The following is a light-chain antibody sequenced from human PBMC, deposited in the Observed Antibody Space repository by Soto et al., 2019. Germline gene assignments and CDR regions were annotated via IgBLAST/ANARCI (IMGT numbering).Light chain of an antibody. V-gene: IGLV2-11*01. CDR3: CSYAGSYTWV. J-gene: IGLJ1*01. Sequence: QSALTQPRSVSGSPGQSVTISCTGTSSDVGGYNYVSWYRQHPGKAPKLMIYDVSKRPSGVPDRFSGSKSGNTASLTISGLQAEDEADYYCCSYAGSYTWVFVTGAKVTVL. CDR2: DVS. CDR1: SSDVGGYNY.